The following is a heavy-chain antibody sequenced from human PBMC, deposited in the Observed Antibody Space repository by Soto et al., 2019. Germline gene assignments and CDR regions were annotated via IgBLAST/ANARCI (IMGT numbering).Heavy chain of an antibody. D-gene: IGHD1-26*01. V-gene: IGHV1-69*02. Sequence: SVKVSCKASGGTFSSYTISWVLQAPGQGLEWMGRIIPILGIANYAQKFQGRVTITADKSTSTAYMELSSLRSEDTAVYYCARARGSYRLGIYYYYGMDVWGQGTTVT. J-gene: IGHJ6*02. CDR3: ARARGSYRLGIYYYYGMDV. CDR1: GGTFSSYT. CDR2: IIPILGIA.